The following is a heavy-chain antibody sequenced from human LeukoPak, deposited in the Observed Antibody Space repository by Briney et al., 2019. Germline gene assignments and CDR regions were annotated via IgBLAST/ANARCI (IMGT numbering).Heavy chain of an antibody. J-gene: IGHJ4*02. Sequence: VASVKVSCKASGGTFSNYAISWVRQAPGQGLEWMGWTRASNANPKFAQRFQGRLTMTTDTSTSTAYMELHSLTSDDTALYFCARGTGTDDYWGQGTLVIVSS. CDR3: ARGTGTDDY. V-gene: IGHV1-18*01. CDR1: GGTFSNYA. D-gene: IGHD1-1*01. CDR2: TRASNANP.